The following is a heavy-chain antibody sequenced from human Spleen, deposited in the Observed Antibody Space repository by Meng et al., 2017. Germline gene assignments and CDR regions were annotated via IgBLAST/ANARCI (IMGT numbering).Heavy chain of an antibody. CDR3: ARDEDISAAGKLFGDY. J-gene: IGHJ4*02. CDR1: GHNFPNSD. V-gene: IGHV1-2*06. D-gene: IGHD6-25*01. Sequence: VQRVPFRPHVKPHGASAEFPCNPSGHNFPNSDLPRVRRAPAQGLEWMGLINPKSGDTHYAQKFQARVTMTGDTSISTAYMELSGLRSDDTAMYYCARDEDISAAGKLFGDYWGQGTLVTVSS. CDR2: INPKSGDT.